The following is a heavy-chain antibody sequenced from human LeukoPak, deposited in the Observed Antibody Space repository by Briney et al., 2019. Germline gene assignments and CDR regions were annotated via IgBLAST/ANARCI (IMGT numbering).Heavy chain of an antibody. CDR1: GYSFTSYW. D-gene: IGHD5-18*01. Sequence: GESLKISCKGSGYSFTSYWIGWVRQMPGKGLEWMGIIYPGDSDTRYSPSFQGKVTTSADKSISTAYLQWSSLKASDTAMYYCARQTPVDTAMVTSMDYWGQGTLVTVSS. V-gene: IGHV5-51*01. CDR3: ARQTPVDTAMVTSMDY. J-gene: IGHJ4*02. CDR2: IYPGDSDT.